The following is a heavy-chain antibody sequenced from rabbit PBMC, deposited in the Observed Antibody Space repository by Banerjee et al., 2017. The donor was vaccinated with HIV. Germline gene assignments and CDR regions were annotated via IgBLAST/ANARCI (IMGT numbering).Heavy chain of an antibody. Sequence: QERLVESGGGLVKPGASLTLTCMASGVSFSGSSYMCWVRQAPGKGLEWIACIDLLFGTTYYANWVNGRFTISSHNAQNTLYLQLNSLTAADTATYFCARDGAGGSYFALWGPGTLVTVS. CDR1: GVSFSGSSY. V-gene: IGHV1S43*01. D-gene: IGHD8-1*01. J-gene: IGHJ4*01. CDR3: ARDGAGGSYFAL. CDR2: IDLLFGTT.